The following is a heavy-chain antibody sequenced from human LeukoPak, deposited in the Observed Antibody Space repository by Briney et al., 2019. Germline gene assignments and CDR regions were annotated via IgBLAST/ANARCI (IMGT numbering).Heavy chain of an antibody. V-gene: IGHV1-8*01. CDR2: SGKT. D-gene: IGHD3-22*01. CDR3: ARGGYSSGYANYYYGMDV. Sequence: SGKTGYAQKFRPRVTMTRNTSISTAYMELSSLRSEDTAVYYCARGGYSSGYANYYYGMDVWGQGTTVTVSS. J-gene: IGHJ6*02.